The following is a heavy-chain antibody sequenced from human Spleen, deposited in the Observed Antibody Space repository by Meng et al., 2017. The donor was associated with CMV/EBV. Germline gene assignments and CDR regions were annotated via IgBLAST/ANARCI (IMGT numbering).Heavy chain of an antibody. J-gene: IGHJ6*02. D-gene: IGHD5-24*01. Sequence: GGSLRLSCAASGFTFDDYTMHWVRQAPGKGLEWVSLISWNGGSTSYADSVKGRFTISRDNSKNSLYLQMNSLRAEDMALYYCAKATRAYYYYYGMDVWGQGTTVTVSS. CDR2: ISWNGGST. V-gene: IGHV3-43*01. CDR1: GFTFDDYT. CDR3: AKATRAYYYYYGMDV.